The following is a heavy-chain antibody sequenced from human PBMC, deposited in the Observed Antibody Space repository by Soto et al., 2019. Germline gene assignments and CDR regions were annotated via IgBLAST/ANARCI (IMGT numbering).Heavy chain of an antibody. CDR2: ISYDGSNK. J-gene: IGHJ4*02. CDR1: GFTFSSYG. Sequence: QVQLVESGGGVVQPGRSLRLSCAASGFTFSSYGMHWVRQAPGKGLEWVAVISYDGSNKYYADSVKGRFTISRDNAKNTLYLPMNSLRAADTAVYYGAKDRRKVVVAAPFDYWGQVNLGTVSS. D-gene: IGHD2-15*01. V-gene: IGHV3-30*18. CDR3: AKDRRKVVVAAPFDY.